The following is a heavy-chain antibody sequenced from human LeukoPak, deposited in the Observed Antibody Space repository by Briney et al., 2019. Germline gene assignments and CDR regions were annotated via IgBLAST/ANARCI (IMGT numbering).Heavy chain of an antibody. D-gene: IGHD5-12*01. V-gene: IGHV5-51*01. CDR1: GYSFSNYW. J-gene: IGHJ4*02. CDR3: ASTNIVAPYYFDY. CDR2: IYPGDSDT. Sequence: PGESLKISCKGSGYSFSNYWIGWVRQMPGKGLEWMGIIYPGDSDTRYSPSFQGQVTISADKSISTAYLQWSSLKASDTAMYYCASTNIVAPYYFDYWGQGTLVTVSS.